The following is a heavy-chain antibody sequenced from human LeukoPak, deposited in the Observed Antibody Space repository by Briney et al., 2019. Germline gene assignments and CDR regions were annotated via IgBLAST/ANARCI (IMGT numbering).Heavy chain of an antibody. CDR1: GFTFSSYS. V-gene: IGHV3-48*01. Sequence: GGSLRLSCAASGFTFSSYSMNWVRQAPGKGLEWVSYISSSSSTIYYADSVKGRFTISRDNSKNTLHLQMNSLRAEDTAVYYCLDDIVVVPAAILTADFGSYWGQGTLVTVSS. J-gene: IGHJ4*02. CDR2: ISSSSSTI. D-gene: IGHD2-2*02. CDR3: LDDIVVVPAAILTADFGSY.